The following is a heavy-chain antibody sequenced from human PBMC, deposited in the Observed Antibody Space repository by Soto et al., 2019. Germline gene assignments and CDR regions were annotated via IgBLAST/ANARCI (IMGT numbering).Heavy chain of an antibody. Sequence: EVQLVESGGGLVKPGGSLRLSCAASGFTFSNAWMSWVRQAPGKXXXXXGRIKSKTDGGTTDYAAPVKGRFTISRDDSKNTLYLQMNSQKTEDTAVYYCTTGEAYCTNGVCYNFDYWGQGTLVTVSS. CDR3: TTGEAYCTNGVCYNFDY. V-gene: IGHV3-15*01. D-gene: IGHD2-8*01. CDR2: IKSKTDGGTT. CDR1: GFTFSNAW. J-gene: IGHJ4*02.